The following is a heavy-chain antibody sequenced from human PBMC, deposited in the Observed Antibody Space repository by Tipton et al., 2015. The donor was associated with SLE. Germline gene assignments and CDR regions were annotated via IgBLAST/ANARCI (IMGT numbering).Heavy chain of an antibody. V-gene: IGHV4-59*01. CDR2: SHYSGRT. CDR1: GGSISSYY. Sequence: TLSLTCTVSGGSISSYYWSWVRQPPGKGLEWIGESHYSGRTNYNPSLKSRVTISVDTSKNQFSLKLSSVTAADTAVYYCAREEGQWDAFDIWGQGTMVTVSS. J-gene: IGHJ3*02. D-gene: IGHD6-19*01. CDR3: AREEGQWDAFDI.